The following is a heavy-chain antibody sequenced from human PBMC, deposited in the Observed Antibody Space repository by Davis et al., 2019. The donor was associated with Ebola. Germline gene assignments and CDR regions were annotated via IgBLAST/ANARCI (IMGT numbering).Heavy chain of an antibody. V-gene: IGHV3-11*04. CDR2: ISSSGSTI. CDR1: GFTFSDYY. J-gene: IGHJ5*02. CDR3: ARDPGDGWFDP. D-gene: IGHD3-16*01. Sequence: GESLKISCAASGFTFSDYYMSWIRQAPGKGLEWVSYISSSGSTIYYADSVKGRFTISRDNAKNSLYLQMNSLRAEDTAVYYCARDPGDGWFDPWGQGTLVTVSS.